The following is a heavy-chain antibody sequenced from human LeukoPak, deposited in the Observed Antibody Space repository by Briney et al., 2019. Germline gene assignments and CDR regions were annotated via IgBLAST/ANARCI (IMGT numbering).Heavy chain of an antibody. Sequence: SETLSLTCTVSGGSISSSSYYWGWIRQPPGKGLEWIGSLYYSGSVFYNPSLKSRVTISVDTSKNEFSLKLNSVTAADTAVYYCARDDAGELYDYVAHGMDVWGQGTTVTVSS. CDR2: LYYSGSV. D-gene: IGHD3-16*01. CDR3: ARDDAGELYDYVAHGMDV. CDR1: GGSISSSSYY. J-gene: IGHJ6*02. V-gene: IGHV4-39*07.